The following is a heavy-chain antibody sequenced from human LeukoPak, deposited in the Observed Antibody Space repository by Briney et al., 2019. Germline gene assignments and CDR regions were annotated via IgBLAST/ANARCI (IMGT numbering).Heavy chain of an antibody. CDR3: ARDPDYGDYEQGIGAFDI. Sequence: SETLSLTRTVSGSSISSSTYYWGWIRQPPGEGLEWIGSIYYSGYTYYSPSLKSRVTISVDTSKNQFSLKLSSVTAADTAVYYCARDPDYGDYEQGIGAFDIWGQGTMVTVSS. CDR2: IYYSGYT. D-gene: IGHD4-17*01. J-gene: IGHJ3*02. V-gene: IGHV4-39*07. CDR1: GSSISSSTYY.